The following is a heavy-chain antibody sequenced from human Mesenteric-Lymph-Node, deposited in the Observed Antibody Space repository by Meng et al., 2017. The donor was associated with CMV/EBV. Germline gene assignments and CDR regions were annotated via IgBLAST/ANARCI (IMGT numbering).Heavy chain of an antibody. CDR1: GYTFTSYE. V-gene: IGHV1-2*02. CDR3: GTAYSSSDVDF. CDR2: VNPNSGAT. J-gene: IGHJ4*02. Sequence: ASVKVSCKASGYTFTSYEMTWVRQASGQGLEWMGRVNPNSGATDFPQKFQGRVTMTRDTSITTAYMELSSLTSDDTAVYYCGTAYSSSDVDFWGQGTLVTVSS. D-gene: IGHD6-6*01.